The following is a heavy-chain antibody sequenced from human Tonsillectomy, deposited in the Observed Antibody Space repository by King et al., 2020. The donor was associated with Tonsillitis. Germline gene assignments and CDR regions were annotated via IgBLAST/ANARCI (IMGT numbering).Heavy chain of an antibody. Sequence: QLQESGPGLVNPSQTLSLICSVSGGSLRTGDFYWSLMRQPPGKGLARVGYIYYSGTTYDNPSLQGRVSMSVDASKNQFSLMLRSVTAADTAVYYCARGEGTTGGFDYWGQGTLVTVSS. CDR3: ARGEGTTGGFDY. J-gene: IGHJ4*02. CDR2: IYYSGTT. V-gene: IGHV4-30-4*01. D-gene: IGHD1-7*01. CDR1: GGSLRTGDFY.